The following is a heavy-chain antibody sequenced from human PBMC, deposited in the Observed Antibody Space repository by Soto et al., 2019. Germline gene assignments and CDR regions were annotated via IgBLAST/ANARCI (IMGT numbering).Heavy chain of an antibody. CDR1: GGSLSGYY. Sequence: SETLSLTCSVSGGSLSGYYWSWTRQPPGKGLEWIGYIYYAGTTTYNPSLKNRVTISLDTPKNQFSLKMDSVTAADTAVYYCASHMVRGVPFGYWGQGTLVT. V-gene: IGHV4-59*08. D-gene: IGHD3-10*01. J-gene: IGHJ4*02. CDR3: ASHMVRGVPFGY. CDR2: IYYAGTT.